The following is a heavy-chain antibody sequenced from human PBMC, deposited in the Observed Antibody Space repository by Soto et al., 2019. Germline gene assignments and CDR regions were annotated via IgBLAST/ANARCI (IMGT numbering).Heavy chain of an antibody. CDR1: GFTFSSYA. CDR2: ISGSSGIT. J-gene: IGHJ6*02. CDR3: AKDASGSYFYYYYGLDV. Sequence: HPGGSLRLSCVASGFTFSSYAMSWVRQAPGKGLEWVSTISGSSGITYYADSVKGRFTISRDNSKNTLYLQMNSLRAEDTAVYYCAKDASGSYFYYYYGLDVWGQGTTVTVSS. V-gene: IGHV3-23*01. D-gene: IGHD1-26*01.